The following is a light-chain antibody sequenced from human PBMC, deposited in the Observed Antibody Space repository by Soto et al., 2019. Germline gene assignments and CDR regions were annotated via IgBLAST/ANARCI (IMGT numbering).Light chain of an antibody. Sequence: DIQMTQSPSTLSASVGDRVTITCRASQSLSSWLAWYQQKPGKAPKLLIYDASRLESGVPSRFSGSGSGTEFTLTISSLQPGDFATYYCQQYNHYWTFGQGTKVDIK. CDR3: QQYNHYWT. V-gene: IGKV1-5*01. CDR2: DAS. CDR1: QSLSSW. J-gene: IGKJ1*01.